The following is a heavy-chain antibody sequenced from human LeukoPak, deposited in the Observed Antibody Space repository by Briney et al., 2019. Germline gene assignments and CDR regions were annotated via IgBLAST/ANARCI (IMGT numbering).Heavy chain of an antibody. CDR3: ARLLNYYDSNGYLDY. J-gene: IGHJ4*02. CDR2: ISSSGSTI. D-gene: IGHD3-22*01. V-gene: IGHV3-11*01. CDR1: GFTFSDYY. Sequence: GGSLRLSCAASGFTFSDYYMSWIRQAPGKGLEWISYISSSGSTIYYADSVKGRFTISRDNAKNSLSLQMNSLRAEDTAVYYCARLLNYYDSNGYLDYWGQGTLVTVSS.